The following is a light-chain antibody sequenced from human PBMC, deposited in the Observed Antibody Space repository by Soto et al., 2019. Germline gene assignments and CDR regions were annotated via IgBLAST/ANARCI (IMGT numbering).Light chain of an antibody. J-gene: IGKJ1*01. CDR2: EAS. Sequence: DIHMTQSPATLSASVGDRVAITCRASQSVSIWLAWYQQKPGNAHRLLIYEASSLKSGVPSRFSGSGSGTEFTLTISSLQPDDFATYYCQQYYDYPWMFGQGTKVEIK. CDR1: QSVSIW. V-gene: IGKV1-5*01. CDR3: QQYYDYPWM.